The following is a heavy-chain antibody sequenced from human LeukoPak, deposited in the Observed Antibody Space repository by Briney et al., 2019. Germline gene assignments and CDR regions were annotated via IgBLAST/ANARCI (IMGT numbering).Heavy chain of an antibody. D-gene: IGHD3-10*01. CDR1: GFTFSSYA. CDR2: ISGSGGST. CDR3: AKAHGSGSYNL. Sequence: GGSLRLSCAASGFTFSSYAMSWVRQAPGKGLEWVSAISGSGGSTYYADSVKGRFTVSRDNSKNTLYLQMNSLRAEDTAVYYCAKAHGSGSYNLWGQGTLVTVSS. J-gene: IGHJ4*02. V-gene: IGHV3-23*01.